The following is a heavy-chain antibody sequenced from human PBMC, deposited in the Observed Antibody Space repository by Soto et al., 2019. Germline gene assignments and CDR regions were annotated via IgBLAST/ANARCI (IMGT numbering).Heavy chain of an antibody. D-gene: IGHD3-9*01. V-gene: IGHV4-59*01. CDR2: IYYSGST. CDR3: ARLGVLRYFDWRTAWGPNYGMDV. Sequence: SETLSLTCTVSGGSISSYYWSWIRQPPGKGLERIGYIYYSGSTNYNPSLKSRVTISVDTSKNQFSLKLSSVTAADTAVYYCARLGVLRYFDWRTAWGPNYGMDVWGQGTTVTVSS. J-gene: IGHJ6*02. CDR1: GGSISSYY.